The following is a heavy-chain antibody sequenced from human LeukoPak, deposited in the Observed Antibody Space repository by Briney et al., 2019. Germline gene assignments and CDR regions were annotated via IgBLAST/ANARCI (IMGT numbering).Heavy chain of an antibody. CDR3: ARDSRWEPSHDY. CDR2: ISYDGSNK. Sequence: PGRSLRLSCAASGFTFSSYAMHWVRQAPGKGLEWVAVISYDGSNKYYADSVKGRFTISRDNAKNSLYLQMNSLRAEDTAVYYCARDSRWEPSHDYWGQGTLVTVSS. J-gene: IGHJ4*02. CDR1: GFTFSSYA. D-gene: IGHD1-26*01. V-gene: IGHV3-30-3*01.